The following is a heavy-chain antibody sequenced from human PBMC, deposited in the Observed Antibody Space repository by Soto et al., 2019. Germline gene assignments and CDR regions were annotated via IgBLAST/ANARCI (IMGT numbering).Heavy chain of an antibody. V-gene: IGHV3-30*18. Sequence: QVQLVESGGGVVQPGRSLRLSCAASGFTFSSYGMHWVRQAPGKGLEWVAVISYDGSTKYYADSVKGRFTISRDKSKNTLYLQMNSLRAEDTAVYYCAKDLYSYVSDDAFDFWGQGTMFTFSS. D-gene: IGHD5-18*01. CDR2: ISYDGSTK. CDR3: AKDLYSYVSDDAFDF. J-gene: IGHJ3*01. CDR1: GFTFSSYG.